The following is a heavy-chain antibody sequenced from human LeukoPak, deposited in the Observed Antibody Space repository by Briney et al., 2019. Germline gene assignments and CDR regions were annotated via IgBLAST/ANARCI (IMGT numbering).Heavy chain of an antibody. Sequence: PSETLSLTCTVSGGSISGYYWSWIRQPPGKGLEWIGYIYYSGSTNYNPSLKSRVTISVDTSKNQFSLKLSSVTAADTAVYYCASLDSSGKNYWGQGTLVTVSS. D-gene: IGHD3-22*01. J-gene: IGHJ4*02. CDR2: IYYSGST. CDR3: ASLDSSGKNY. CDR1: GGSISGYY. V-gene: IGHV4-59*01.